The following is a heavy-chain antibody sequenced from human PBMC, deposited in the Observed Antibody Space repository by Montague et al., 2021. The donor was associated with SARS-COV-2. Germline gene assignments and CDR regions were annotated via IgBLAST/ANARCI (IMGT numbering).Heavy chain of an antibody. D-gene: IGHD1-7*01. V-gene: IGHV3-30*06. CDR2: ISHDGSDK. J-gene: IGHJ4*02. CDR1: GFTFSSYA. CDR3: AQGRRFTGTFDS. Sequence: SLRLSCAASGFTFSSYAMHWIRQAPGKGPEWVAVISHDGSDKKYADSVKGRFSISRGDSKNTLSLQMDSLTGEDTALYYCAQGRRFTGTFDSWGQGTLVTVSS.